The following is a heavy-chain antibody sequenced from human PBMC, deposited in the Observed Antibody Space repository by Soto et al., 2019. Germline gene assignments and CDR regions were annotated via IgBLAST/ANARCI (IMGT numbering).Heavy chain of an antibody. D-gene: IGHD2-2*01. V-gene: IGHV3-48*02. Sequence: GGSLRLSCAASGFTFSSYSMNWVRQAPGKGLEWVSYISSSSSTIYYADSVKGRFTISRDNAKNSLYLQMNSLRDEDTAVYYCARGGYQLQGGAFDIWGQGTMVTVSS. CDR2: ISSSSSTI. J-gene: IGHJ3*02. CDR3: ARGGYQLQGGAFDI. CDR1: GFTFSSYS.